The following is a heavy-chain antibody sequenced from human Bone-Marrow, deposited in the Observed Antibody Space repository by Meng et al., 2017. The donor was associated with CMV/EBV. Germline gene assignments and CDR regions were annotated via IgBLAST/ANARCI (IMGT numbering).Heavy chain of an antibody. CDR3: AQRRWTSSGWYGNWFDP. D-gene: IGHD6-19*01. CDR1: FSISTNGVG. V-gene: IGHV2-5*02. J-gene: IGHJ5*02. Sequence: FSISTNGVGVGWIHQPPGEALEWLAIIYWDADKRYSPFLKNRLTITRDTSKNQVALSMTDMDPVDTATYYCAQRRWTSSGWYGNWFDPWGQGILVTVSS. CDR2: IYWDADK.